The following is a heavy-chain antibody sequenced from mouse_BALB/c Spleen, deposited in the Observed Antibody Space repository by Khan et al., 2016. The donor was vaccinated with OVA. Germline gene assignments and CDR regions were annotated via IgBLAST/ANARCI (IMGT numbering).Heavy chain of an antibody. CDR3: ATRYGNPCAY. CDR2: IDPANGDT. J-gene: IGHJ3*01. V-gene: IGHV14-3*02. Sequence: VQLQQSGAELVKPGASVKLSCTASGFKIKDTYIHWVKQRPEQGPEWIGRIDPANGDTKYDPKFQGKAPITADTSSNTAYLHLSILTSEDTAVYYGATRYGNPCAYWGQGTLVTVSA. D-gene: IGHD2-1*01. CDR1: GFKIKDTY.